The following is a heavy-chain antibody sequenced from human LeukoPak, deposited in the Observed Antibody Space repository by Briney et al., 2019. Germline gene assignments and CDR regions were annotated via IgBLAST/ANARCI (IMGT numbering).Heavy chain of an antibody. J-gene: IGHJ4*02. D-gene: IGHD3-22*01. CDR1: GYSFTSYW. V-gene: IGHV5-51*01. CDR2: IYPGDSDT. CDR3: ARPNYDSAYDY. Sequence: GESLKISCKGSGYSFTSYWIGWVRQMPGKGLEWMGIIYPGDSDTRYSPSFQGQVTISADKSISTAYLQGSSLKASDTAIYYCARPNYDSAYDYWGQGTLVTGSS.